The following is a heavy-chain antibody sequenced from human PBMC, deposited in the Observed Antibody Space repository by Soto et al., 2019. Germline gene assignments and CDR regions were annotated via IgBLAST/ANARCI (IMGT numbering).Heavy chain of an antibody. V-gene: IGHV4-4*07. CDR3: AKELKPYNSGWYFALS. J-gene: IGHJ4*02. CDR1: GGSISSHY. CDR2: IYLSGNT. D-gene: IGHD6-19*01. Sequence: SETLSLTCTVSGGSISSHYWSWIRQPAGKGLEWIGRIYLSGNTKINPSLKNRVAMSVDASKNQFSLNLKSVTAADTAVYYCAKELKPYNSGWYFALSGGQGTLVTVSS.